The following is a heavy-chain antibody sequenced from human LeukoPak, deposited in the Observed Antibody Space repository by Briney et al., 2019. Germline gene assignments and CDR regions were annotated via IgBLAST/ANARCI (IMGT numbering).Heavy chain of an antibody. CDR2: IYYSGST. CDR3: ASQGYPGSLGY. CDR1: GGSISSYY. J-gene: IGHJ4*02. D-gene: IGHD3-16*02. Sequence: SETLSLTCTVSGGSISSYYMSWIRQPPGKGLEWIGYIYYSGSTNYNPFLKSRVTISVDTSKNQFSLKLSSVTAADTAVYYCASQGYPGSLGYWGQGTLVTVSS. V-gene: IGHV4-59*01.